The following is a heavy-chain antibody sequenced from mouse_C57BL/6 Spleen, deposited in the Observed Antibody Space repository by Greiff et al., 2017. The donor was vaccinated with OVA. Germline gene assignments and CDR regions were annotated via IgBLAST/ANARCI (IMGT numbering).Heavy chain of an antibody. V-gene: IGHV1-26*01. J-gene: IGHJ2*01. CDR3: ASRLYYFDY. Sequence: EVQLQQSGPELVKPGASVKISCKASGYTFTDYYMNWVKQSHGKSLEWIGDINPNNGGTSYNQKFKGKATLTVDKSSSTAYMELRSLTSEDSAVYYCASRLYYFDYWGQGTTLTVSS. CDR1: GYTFTDYY. CDR2: INPNNGGT.